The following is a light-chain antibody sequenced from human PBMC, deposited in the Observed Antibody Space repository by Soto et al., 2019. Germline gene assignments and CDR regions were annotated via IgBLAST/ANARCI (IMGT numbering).Light chain of an antibody. V-gene: IGLV2-14*01. Sequence: QSALTQPASVSGSPGQSITISCTGTSSDVGAYNYVSWYQQHPGKAPKLMIFEVRDRPSGVSNRFSGSKSGNTASLTISGLQAEDEADHYCSSYTRSNTLVFGGGTKLTVL. J-gene: IGLJ2*01. CDR1: SSDVGAYNY. CDR3: SSYTRSNTLV. CDR2: EVR.